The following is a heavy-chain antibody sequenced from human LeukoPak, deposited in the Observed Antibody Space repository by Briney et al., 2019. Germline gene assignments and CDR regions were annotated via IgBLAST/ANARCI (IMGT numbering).Heavy chain of an antibody. CDR2: ISSSSGYI. Sequence: GGSLRLSCAASGFTFSSYAMNWVRQAPGKGLEWVSSISSSSGYIFYADSVKGRFTISRDNSKNIVYLQMDSLRVDDTALYYCARGGYQPYYYMDVWGTGTTVTVSS. CDR3: ARGGYQPYYYMDV. J-gene: IGHJ6*03. D-gene: IGHD2-2*01. V-gene: IGHV3-21*01. CDR1: GFTFSSYA.